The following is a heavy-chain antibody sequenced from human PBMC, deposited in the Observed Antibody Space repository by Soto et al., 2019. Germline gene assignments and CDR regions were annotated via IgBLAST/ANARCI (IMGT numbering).Heavy chain of an antibody. Sequence: GSLRLSCAAAGFTFSTYGMSWVRQAPGKGLEWVSSLSSAGTSPYYADSVRGRITISRDNSKNTLFLQMYSLRAEDTAVYYCAKEGDYSSGWLDVFDIWGQGTMVTVSS. CDR3: AKEGDYSSGWLDVFDI. J-gene: IGHJ3*02. V-gene: IGHV3-23*01. D-gene: IGHD6-19*01. CDR1: GFTFSTYG. CDR2: LSSAGTSP.